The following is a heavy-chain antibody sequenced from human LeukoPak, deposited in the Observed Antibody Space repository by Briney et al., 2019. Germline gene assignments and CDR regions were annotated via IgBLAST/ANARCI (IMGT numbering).Heavy chain of an antibody. CDR1: GGSISTYY. D-gene: IGHD3-22*01. Sequence: SETLSLTCTVSGGSISTYYWSWIRQPPGKGLEWIGYIYYSGSTNYNPSLKSRVTISVDTSKNQFSLKLSSVTAADTAVYYCARPMISPYYYGMDVWGQGTTVTVSS. V-gene: IGHV4-59*08. CDR2: IYYSGST. CDR3: ARPMISPYYYGMDV. J-gene: IGHJ6*02.